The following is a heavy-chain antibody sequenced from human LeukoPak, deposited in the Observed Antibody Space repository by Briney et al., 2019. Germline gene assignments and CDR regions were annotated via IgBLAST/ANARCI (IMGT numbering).Heavy chain of an antibody. J-gene: IGHJ5*02. CDR3: ARTLSGSYVNWFYP. CDR1: GGSISSYY. V-gene: IGHV4-59*01. D-gene: IGHD3-10*01. CDR2: IYYSGST. Sequence: SETLSLTCTVSGGSISSYYWSWIRQPPGKGLEWIGYIYYSGSTNYNPSLKSRVTISVDTSKNQFSLKLSSVTAADTAVYYCARTLSGSYVNWFYPWGQGTLVTVSS.